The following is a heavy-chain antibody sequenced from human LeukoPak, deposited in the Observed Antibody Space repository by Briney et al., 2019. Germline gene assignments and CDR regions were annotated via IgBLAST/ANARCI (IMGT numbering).Heavy chain of an antibody. CDR2: ISGSSDST. D-gene: IGHD3-10*01. Sequence: PGGSLRLSCAASGFTFSSYAMNWVRQAPGKGLEWVSGISGSSDSTYYADSVKGRFTISRDNSKNTLYLQMNRLRVEDTAVYYCAKVAYYFGSGSYYKSPLDYWGQGTLVTVSS. CDR1: GFTFSSYA. CDR3: AKVAYYFGSGSYYKSPLDY. J-gene: IGHJ4*02. V-gene: IGHV3-23*01.